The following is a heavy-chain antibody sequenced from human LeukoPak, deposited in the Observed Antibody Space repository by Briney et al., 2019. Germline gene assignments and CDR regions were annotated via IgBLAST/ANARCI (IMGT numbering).Heavy chain of an antibody. CDR3: AKIGSVVAATEGVIAFDI. CDR2: IMQDGSEK. J-gene: IGHJ3*02. CDR1: GFTLSYYW. D-gene: IGHD2-15*01. Sequence: PGGSLRLSCAASGFTLSYYWMTWVRRAPGKGLEWVANIMQDGSEKYYVDSVKGRFTISRDNAKNSLYLQMNSLRTEDTALYYCAKIGSVVAATEGVIAFDIWGQGTMVTVSS. V-gene: IGHV3-7*05.